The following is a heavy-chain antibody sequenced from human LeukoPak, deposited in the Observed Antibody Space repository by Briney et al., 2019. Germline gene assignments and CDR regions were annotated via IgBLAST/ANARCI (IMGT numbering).Heavy chain of an antibody. Sequence: PSETLSLTCAVSGGSISSSNWWSWVRQPPGKGLEWIGEIYHSGSTNYNPSLKSRVTISVDKSKNQFSLKLSSVTAADTAVYYCARTYSSGWYAIRYYYYYMDVWGKGTTVTISS. D-gene: IGHD6-19*01. CDR1: GGSISSSNW. J-gene: IGHJ6*03. V-gene: IGHV4-4*02. CDR2: IYHSGST. CDR3: ARTYSSGWYAIRYYYYYMDV.